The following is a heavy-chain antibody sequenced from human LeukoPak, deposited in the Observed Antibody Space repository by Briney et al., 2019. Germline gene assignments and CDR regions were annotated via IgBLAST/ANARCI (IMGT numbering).Heavy chain of an antibody. J-gene: IGHJ4*02. D-gene: IGHD3-10*01. CDR1: GFIFGDYN. CDR3: SRGQKDPYGPEFDY. CDR2: IRAKIHDGTT. Sequence: GGSLRLSCTTSGFIFGDYNMNWVRQAPGKGLEWVGYIRAKIHDGTTDFAASVKGRFTISRDDSKSIAYLQMTSLKSEDTAVYYCSRGQKDPYGPEFDYWGQGNLVTVSS. V-gene: IGHV3-49*04.